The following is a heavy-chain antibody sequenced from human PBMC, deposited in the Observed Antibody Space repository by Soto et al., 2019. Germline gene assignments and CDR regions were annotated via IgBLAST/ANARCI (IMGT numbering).Heavy chain of an antibody. V-gene: IGHV4-30-4*01. CDR3: ARESFTVPRGGTTLDY. CDR2: IYYSGST. CDR1: GGSISSDDNY. J-gene: IGHJ4*02. Sequence: PSETLSLTCTVSGGSISSDDNYWSWIRQPPGKGLEWIGYIYYSGSTYYNPSLKSRLIISVDTSKNQFSLKLSSVTAADTAVYYCARESFTVPRGGTTLDYWGQGALVTVSS. D-gene: IGHD3-10*01.